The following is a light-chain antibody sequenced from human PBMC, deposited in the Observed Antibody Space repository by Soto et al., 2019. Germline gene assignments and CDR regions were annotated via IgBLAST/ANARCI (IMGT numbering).Light chain of an antibody. Sequence: QSVLTQPASVSGSPGQSITISCTGTNSDVGGYNYVSWYQQHPGKAPKLLIYDVNKRPSGVPDRFSGSKSGNTASLTISGLQAEDEADYYCCSFAGSYTLGVFGGGTKLTVL. CDR1: NSDVGGYNY. J-gene: IGLJ3*02. CDR3: CSFAGSYTLGV. V-gene: IGLV2-11*01. CDR2: DVN.